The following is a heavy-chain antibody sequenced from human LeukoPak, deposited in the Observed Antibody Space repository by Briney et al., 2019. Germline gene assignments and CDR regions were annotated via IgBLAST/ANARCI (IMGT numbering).Heavy chain of an antibody. D-gene: IGHD3-10*01. Sequence: SETLSLTCAVYGGSFSDYYWNWIRQPPGKGLEWIGEINHSGSTNYNPSLKSLVTISEDTSKNQFSLSLSSVTAADKAVYYCATGGLSYYYGSSYFDYWGQGTLVTVSS. CDR1: GGSFSDYY. CDR2: INHSGST. CDR3: ATGGLSYYYGSSYFDY. V-gene: IGHV4-34*01. J-gene: IGHJ4*02.